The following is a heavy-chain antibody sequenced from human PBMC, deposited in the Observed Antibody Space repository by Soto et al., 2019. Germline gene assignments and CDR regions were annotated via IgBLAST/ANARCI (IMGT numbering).Heavy chain of an antibody. CDR2: IIPICGTA. D-gene: IGHD2-15*01. V-gene: IGHV1-69*01. CDR1: GGTFSSYA. Sequence: QVQLVQSGAEVQKPGSSVKVSCKASGGTFSSYAISWVRQAPGQGREWMGGIIPICGTANYAQKFQGRVTITADESKSTAYMELSSLRSEDTAVYYCARGGYCSGGSCYHGMDVWGQGTTVTVSS. J-gene: IGHJ6*02. CDR3: ARGGYCSGGSCYHGMDV.